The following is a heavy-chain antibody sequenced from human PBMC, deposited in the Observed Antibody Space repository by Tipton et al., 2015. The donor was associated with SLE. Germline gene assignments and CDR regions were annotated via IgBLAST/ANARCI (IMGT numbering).Heavy chain of an antibody. CDR2: IYYSGST. Sequence: TLSLPCTVSGGSISSSSYYWGWLRQPPGKGLEWIGSIYYSGSTYYNPSLKSRVTISVDTSKNQFSLKLSSVTAADTAVYYCARGAGSIGDCDYWGQGPRVTVSS. CDR3: ARGAGSIGDCDY. D-gene: IGHD2-15*01. CDR1: GGSISSSSYY. V-gene: IGHV4-39*07. J-gene: IGHJ4*02.